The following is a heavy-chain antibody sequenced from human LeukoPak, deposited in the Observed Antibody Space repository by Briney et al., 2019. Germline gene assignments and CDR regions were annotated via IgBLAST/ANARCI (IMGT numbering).Heavy chain of an antibody. CDR3: AFRGVSDDFDY. V-gene: IGHV1-3*01. J-gene: IGHJ4*02. Sequence: ASVKVSCTASGYTFTTYTMHWVRQAPGQRLEWMGWINAGNGNTKFSQKFQGRVTITRDTSASTGYMELSSLRSEDTAVYYCAFRGVSDDFDYWGQGTLVTVSS. CDR1: GYTFTTYT. D-gene: IGHD3-10*01. CDR2: INAGNGNT.